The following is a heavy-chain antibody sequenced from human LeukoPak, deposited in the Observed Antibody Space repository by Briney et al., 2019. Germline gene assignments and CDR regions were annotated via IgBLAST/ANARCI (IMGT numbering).Heavy chain of an antibody. CDR1: GFTFENYA. Sequence: GVSLRLSCVASGFTFENYAVTWVRQAPGKGLEWVSATRGSGSYTSYTDSVKGRFTVSRDNSKSTLYLDMSNLRAEDTAVYYCAKDPNGDYVGAFDSWGPGTLVTVSS. J-gene: IGHJ3*01. V-gene: IGHV3-23*01. D-gene: IGHD2-8*01. CDR3: AKDPNGDYVGAFDS. CDR2: TRGSGSYT.